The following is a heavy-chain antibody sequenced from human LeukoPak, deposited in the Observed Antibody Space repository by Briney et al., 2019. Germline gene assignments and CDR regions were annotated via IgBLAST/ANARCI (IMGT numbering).Heavy chain of an antibody. J-gene: IGHJ4*02. D-gene: IGHD3-22*01. Sequence: GGSLRLSCVPSGFTFSSYAMSWVRQAPGKGLEWVSSISGSGGSTHYADSVKGRFTISRDKTKNTLYLQMNSLRAEDTAVYYCAKSSYYDTSGYYREYYFDYWGQGTLVTVSS. CDR2: ISGSGGST. CDR1: GFTFSSYA. V-gene: IGHV3-23*01. CDR3: AKSSYYDTSGYYREYYFDY.